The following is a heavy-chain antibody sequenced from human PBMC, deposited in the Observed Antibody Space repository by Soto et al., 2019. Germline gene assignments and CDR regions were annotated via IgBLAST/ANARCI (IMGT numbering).Heavy chain of an antibody. J-gene: IGHJ4*02. CDR3: ARDRCTNGVCYAPSDY. CDR2: ISSNGRST. V-gene: IGHV3-64*01. Sequence: EVQLVESGGGLVQPGGSLRLSCATSGFTFSTYAMHWVRQAPGKGLEYVSAISSNGRSTYYANSVKGRFTISRDNSKNTLYLQMDSLRAEDMAVYYCARDRCTNGVCYAPSDYWGQGTLVTLSS. D-gene: IGHD2-8*01. CDR1: GFTFSTYA.